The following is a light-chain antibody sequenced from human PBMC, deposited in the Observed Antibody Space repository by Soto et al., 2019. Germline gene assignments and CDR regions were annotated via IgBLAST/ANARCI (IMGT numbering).Light chain of an antibody. V-gene: IGKV3-20*01. CDR1: QSVRSNY. CDR2: GTS. J-gene: IGKJ3*01. Sequence: EIVLTQSPGTLSLSPGERATLSCRASQSVRSNYLAWYQQQPGQAPRLLIYGTSTRDTGIPDRFSGSGSGTDFTLTISSLEPEDFAVYYCQQYGCSYTFGPGTKVEIK. CDR3: QQYGCSYT.